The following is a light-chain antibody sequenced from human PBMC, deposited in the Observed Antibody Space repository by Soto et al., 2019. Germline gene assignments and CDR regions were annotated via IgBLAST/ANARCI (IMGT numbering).Light chain of an antibody. Sequence: EIVLTQSPATLSLSPVERATLSCRASQSVSSYLAWYQQKPGQAPRLLIYGASSRATGIPDRFSGSGSGTEFTLTVSSLQSEDFAVYYCQQYIKWPITFGQGTRLEIK. V-gene: IGKV3D-15*01. J-gene: IGKJ5*01. CDR2: GAS. CDR1: QSVSSY. CDR3: QQYIKWPIT.